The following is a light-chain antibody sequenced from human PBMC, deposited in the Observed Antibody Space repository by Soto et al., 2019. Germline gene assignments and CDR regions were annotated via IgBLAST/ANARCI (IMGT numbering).Light chain of an antibody. V-gene: IGLV2-14*01. J-gene: IGLJ1*01. Sequence: QSALTQPASVSGSPGQSITISCTGTSSDVGGYNSVSWYRQYPGKAPKLIIFDVTDPPSGISTRFSGSKSANTTPLTISGHQAEDEAVYYCTSDTSSSATVFGTGTKLTVL. CDR1: SSDVGGYNS. CDR2: DVT. CDR3: TSDTSSSATV.